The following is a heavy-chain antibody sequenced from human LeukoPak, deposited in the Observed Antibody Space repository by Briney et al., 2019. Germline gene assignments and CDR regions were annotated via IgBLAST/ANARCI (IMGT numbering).Heavy chain of an antibody. D-gene: IGHD4-17*01. CDR3: ARGFRTVTTPNWFDY. Sequence: SVKVSCKASGVIFSSYAITWVRQAPGQGLEWMGGIIPMFGTPNYAQKFQGRVTITADESTNTAYMELSSLTYEDTAMYYCARGFRTVTTPNWFDYWGQGTLVTVSS. V-gene: IGHV1-69*13. J-gene: IGHJ4*02. CDR1: GVIFSSYA. CDR2: IIPMFGTP.